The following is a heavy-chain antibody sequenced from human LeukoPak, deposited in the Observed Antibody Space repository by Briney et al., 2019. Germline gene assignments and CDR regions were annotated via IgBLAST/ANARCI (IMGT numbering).Heavy chain of an antibody. CDR2: IYHSGGA. CDR3: AYNRDFALDN. V-gene: IGHV4-59*04. Sequence: PSETLSLTCTVSDDSISSYYWSWIRQPPGKGLEWIGEIYHSGGANYKPSLKSRVTMSVDTSSNHFSLKLTSVTAADTAVYFCAYNRDFALDNWGQGTLVTVSS. CDR1: DDSISSYY. J-gene: IGHJ4*02. D-gene: IGHD1-14*01.